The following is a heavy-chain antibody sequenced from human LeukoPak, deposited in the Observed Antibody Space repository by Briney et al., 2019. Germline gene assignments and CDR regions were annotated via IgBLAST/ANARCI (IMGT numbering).Heavy chain of an antibody. D-gene: IGHD1-1*01. J-gene: IGHJ4*02. V-gene: IGHV3-7*01. CDR1: GFTFSSYW. CDR2: IKQDGSEK. Sequence: GGSLRLSCAASGFTFSSYWMSWVRQAPGKGLEWVANIKQDGSEKYYVDSVKGRFTISRDNSKNTLYLQMNSLRAEDTAVYYCAKDYPAGTDYFDYWGQGTLVTVSS. CDR3: AKDYPAGTDYFDY.